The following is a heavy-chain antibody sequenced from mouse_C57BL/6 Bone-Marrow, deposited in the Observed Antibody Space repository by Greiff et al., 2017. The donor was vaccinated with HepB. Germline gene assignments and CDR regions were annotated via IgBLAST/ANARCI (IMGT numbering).Heavy chain of an antibody. Sequence: EVMLVESGGGLVKPGGSLKLSCAASGFTFSSYAMSWVRQTPEKRLEWVATISDGGSYTYYPDNVKGRFTISRDNAKNNLYLQMSHLKSEDTAMYYCAREDGYDGAWFAYWGQGTLVTVSA. V-gene: IGHV5-4*01. J-gene: IGHJ3*01. CDR2: ISDGGSYT. D-gene: IGHD2-2*01. CDR3: AREDGYDGAWFAY. CDR1: GFTFSSYA.